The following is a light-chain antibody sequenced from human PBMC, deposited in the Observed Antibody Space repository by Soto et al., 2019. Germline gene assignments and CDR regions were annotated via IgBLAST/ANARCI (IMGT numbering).Light chain of an antibody. CDR2: DNN. CDR3: GTWDSSLSAAVV. J-gene: IGLJ2*01. CDR1: SSNIGNNY. Sequence: QSVLTQPPSVSAAPGQKVTISCSGSSSNIGNNYVSWYQQLPGTAPKLLIYDNNKRPSGIPDRFSGSKSGTSATLGITGLQTGDEADYYYGTWDSSLSAAVVFGGGTKLTVL. V-gene: IGLV1-51*01.